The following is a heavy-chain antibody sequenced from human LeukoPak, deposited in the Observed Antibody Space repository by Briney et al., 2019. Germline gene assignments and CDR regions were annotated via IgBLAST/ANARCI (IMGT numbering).Heavy chain of an antibody. D-gene: IGHD6-13*01. CDR2: ISGSGGST. J-gene: IGHJ4*02. V-gene: IGHV3-23*01. CDR1: GFTFSSYA. Sequence: HPGGSLRLSCAASGFTFSSYAMSWVRQAPGKGLEWVSAISGSGGSTHYADSVKGRFTISRDNSKNTLYLQMNSLRAEDTAVYYCAKDSSSLFLQVRWRRVPFFDYWGQGTLVTVSS. CDR3: AKDSSSLFLQVRWRRVPFFDY.